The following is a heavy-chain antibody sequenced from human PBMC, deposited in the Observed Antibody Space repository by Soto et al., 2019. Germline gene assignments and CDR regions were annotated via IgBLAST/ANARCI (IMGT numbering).Heavy chain of an antibody. CDR1: GYSFTSYW. D-gene: IGHD1-26*01. CDR3: ASSVLGATDYYYGMDV. CDR2: IDPSDSYT. J-gene: IGHJ6*02. Sequence: PGESLKISCKGSGYSFTSYWSSWVRQMPGKGLEWMGRIDPSDSYTNYSPSFQGHVTISADKSISTAYLQWSSLKASDTAMYYCASSVLGATDYYYGMDVWGQGTTVTVSS. V-gene: IGHV5-10-1*01.